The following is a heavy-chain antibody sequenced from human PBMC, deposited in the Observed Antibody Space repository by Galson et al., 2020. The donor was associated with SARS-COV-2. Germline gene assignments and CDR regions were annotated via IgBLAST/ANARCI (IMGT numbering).Heavy chain of an antibody. CDR3: ARDLAPFMVAGTDDY. CDR2: IWYDGSNK. CDR1: GFTFSSYG. D-gene: IGHD6-19*01. Sequence: QLGESLKISCAASGFTFSSYGMHWVRQAPGKGLEWVAVIWYDGSNKYYADSVKGRFTISRDNSKNTLYLQMNSLRAEDTAVYYCARDLAPFMVAGTDDYWGQGTLVTVSS. J-gene: IGHJ4*02. V-gene: IGHV3-33*01.